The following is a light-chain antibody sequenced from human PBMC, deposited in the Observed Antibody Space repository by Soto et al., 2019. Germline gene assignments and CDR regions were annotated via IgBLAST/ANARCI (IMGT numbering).Light chain of an antibody. CDR1: QSVTGTN. Sequence: EIVLTQSPGTLSLSPGEGATLSCRASQSVTGTNLAWYQQRPGQAPRLLIYDAVRRATGIPDRFSGSGSGTDFTLTISRLEPEDFAVYYCQQYGSSPSTFGQGTKVDIK. V-gene: IGKV3-20*01. CDR3: QQYGSSPST. J-gene: IGKJ1*01. CDR2: DAV.